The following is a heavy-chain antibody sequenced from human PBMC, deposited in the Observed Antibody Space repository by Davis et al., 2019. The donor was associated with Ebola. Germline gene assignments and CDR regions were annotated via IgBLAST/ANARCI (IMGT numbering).Heavy chain of an antibody. CDR1: GYSVTNYW. V-gene: IGHV5-51*01. CDR3: ARLGGGYCSSTSCTTGGWFDP. J-gene: IGHJ5*02. D-gene: IGHD2-2*01. CDR2: IYPGDSDT. Sequence: GESLKISCQGSGYSVTNYWIAWVRQMPGKGLEWMGIIYPGDSDTRYSPSFQGQVTISADKSISTAYLQWNSLKASDTAMYYCARLGGGYCSSTSCTTGGWFDPWGQGTLVTVSS.